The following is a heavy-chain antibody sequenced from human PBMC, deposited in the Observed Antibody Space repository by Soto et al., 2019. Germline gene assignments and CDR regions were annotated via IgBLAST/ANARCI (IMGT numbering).Heavy chain of an antibody. J-gene: IGHJ4*02. D-gene: IGHD3-10*01. CDR2: VGGGGDNT. Sequence: EVQLLESGGGLVQPGGSLRLSCAASGFTFSSYSMNWVRQAPGKGLEWVASVGGGGDNTFYADSVKGRFTISRDDSQNTLYLQMNSLRAEDTAVYFCAKRDSGAGRSPPLISCWGQGTLVTVSS. CDR1: GFTFSSYS. CDR3: AKRDSGAGRSPPLISC. V-gene: IGHV3-23*01.